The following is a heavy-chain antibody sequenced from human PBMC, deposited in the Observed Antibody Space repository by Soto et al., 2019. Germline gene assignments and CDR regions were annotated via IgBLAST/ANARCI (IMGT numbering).Heavy chain of an antibody. Sequence: QVQLQQWGAGLLKPSETLSLTCAVYGGSFSGYYWSWIRQPPGQGLEWIGEINHSGSTNYNPSLKSRVTISVDTSKNQFSLKLSSVAAADTAVYYCARGGYCSGGSCYRLYWYFDLWGRGTLVTVSS. CDR2: INHSGST. CDR1: GGSFSGYY. J-gene: IGHJ2*01. V-gene: IGHV4-34*01. CDR3: ARGGYCSGGSCYRLYWYFDL. D-gene: IGHD2-15*01.